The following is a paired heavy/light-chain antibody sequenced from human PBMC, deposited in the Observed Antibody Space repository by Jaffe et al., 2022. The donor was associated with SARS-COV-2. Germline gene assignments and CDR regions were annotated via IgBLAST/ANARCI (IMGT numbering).Heavy chain of an antibody. CDR2: ISSSGGAT. CDR1: GFTFSNCA. D-gene: IGHD6-13*01. CDR3: AKAYSGTLYRFDN. V-gene: IGHV3-23*01. Sequence: EVQVWQFGGGLVQPGGSLRLSCTASGFTFSNCAMSWVRQAPGKGLEWVTGISSSGGATYYADSVKGRFTISRDNSKNTLYLQMNSLSAEDTAIYYCAKAYSGTLYRFDNWGQGTLVTVSS. J-gene: IGHJ4*02.
Light chain of an antibody. CDR2: SDN. V-gene: IGLV1-44*01. Sequence: QSVLTQPPSASGTPGQRVTISCSGSNSNIRSNTVNWYQQVPGTAPKLLIYSDNRRPSGVPDRFSGSKSGTSTSLAISGLQSEDEADYYCAVWDDSLNGVLFGGGTKLTVL. CDR3: AVWDDSLNGVL. J-gene: IGLJ2*01. CDR1: NSNIRSNT.